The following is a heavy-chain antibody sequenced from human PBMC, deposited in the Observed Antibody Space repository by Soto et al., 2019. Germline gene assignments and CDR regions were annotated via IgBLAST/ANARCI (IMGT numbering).Heavy chain of an antibody. CDR3: ARESEDLTSNFDY. V-gene: IGHV3-21*06. Sequence: GSLRLSCAASGFTFTRYSMNWVRQAPGKGLEWVSSISSTTNYIYYGDSMKGRFTISRDNAKNSLYLEMNSLRAEDTAVYYCARESEDLTSNFDYWGQGTLVTVYS. CDR2: ISSTTNYI. J-gene: IGHJ4*02. CDR1: GFTFTRYS.